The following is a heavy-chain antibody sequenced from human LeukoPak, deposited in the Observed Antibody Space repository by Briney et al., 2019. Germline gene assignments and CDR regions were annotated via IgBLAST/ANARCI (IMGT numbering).Heavy chain of an antibody. J-gene: IGHJ4*02. V-gene: IGHV3-7*01. CDR1: GFTFRTFG. Sequence: GGSLRLSCEASGFTFRTFGMSWVRQAPGKGLEWVANINQGGSEKYYVDSVRGRFTISRDNAKNSLYLQMNSLRDEDTALYYCARGGRVHFDYWGQGTLVTVSS. CDR2: INQGGSEK. CDR3: ARGGRVHFDY.